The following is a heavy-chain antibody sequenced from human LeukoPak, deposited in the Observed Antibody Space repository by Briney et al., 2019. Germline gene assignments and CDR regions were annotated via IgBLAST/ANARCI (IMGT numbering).Heavy chain of an antibody. Sequence: SETLSLTCAVYGGSVSTYYWSWIRQPPGKGLEWLGEINHSGSTNYNPSLKSRVTISVDTSKNQFSLKLSSVTAADTADYYCAINELYYDFWSGYHDYWGQGTLVTVSS. D-gene: IGHD3-3*01. J-gene: IGHJ4*02. V-gene: IGHV4-34*01. CDR1: GGSVSTYY. CDR3: AINELYYDFWSGYHDY. CDR2: INHSGST.